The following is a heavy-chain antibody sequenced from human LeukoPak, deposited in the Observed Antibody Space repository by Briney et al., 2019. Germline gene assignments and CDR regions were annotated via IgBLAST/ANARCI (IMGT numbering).Heavy chain of an antibody. J-gene: IGHJ6*02. CDR3: ARGDGSPYYYYGMDV. V-gene: IGHV4-30-2*01. D-gene: IGHD2-2*03. CDR2: IYHSGST. CDR1: GGSISSYS. Sequence: SETLSLTCTVSGGSISSYSWSWIRQPPGKGLEWIGYIYHSGSTYYNPSLKSRVTISVDRSKNQFSLKLSSVTAADTAVYYCARGDGSPYYYYGMDVWGQGTTVTVSS.